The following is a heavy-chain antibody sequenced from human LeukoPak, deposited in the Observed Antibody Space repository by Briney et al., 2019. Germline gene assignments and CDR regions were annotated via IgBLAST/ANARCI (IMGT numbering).Heavy chain of an antibody. CDR3: ARVPAPFGGVSFTDY. CDR2: IYYSGST. Sequence: PSETLSLTCTVSGGSISSSSYYWGWIRQPPGKGLEWIGSIYYSGSTYYNPSLKSRVTISVDTSKNQFSLKLSSVTAADTAVYYCARVPAPFGGVSFTDYWGQGTLVTVSS. V-gene: IGHV4-39*07. D-gene: IGHD3-16*01. CDR1: GGSISSSSYY. J-gene: IGHJ4*02.